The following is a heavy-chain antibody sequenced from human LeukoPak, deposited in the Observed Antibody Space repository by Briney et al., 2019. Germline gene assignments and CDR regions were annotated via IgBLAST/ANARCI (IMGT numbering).Heavy chain of an antibody. CDR1: GFVFGDAD. V-gene: IGHV3-49*04. Sequence: GGSLGLSCTGSGFVFGDADMSWVRQAPGKGLDWVGFIRRKASGGATQYAASVKGRFTISRDDSKSIAYLQMNSLRTEDTAVYYCTRALASDYWGQGTLVTVSS. CDR3: TRALASDY. CDR2: IRRKASGGAT. J-gene: IGHJ4*02.